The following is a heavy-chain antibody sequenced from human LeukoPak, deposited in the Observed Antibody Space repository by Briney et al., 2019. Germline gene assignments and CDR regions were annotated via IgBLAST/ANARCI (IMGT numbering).Heavy chain of an antibody. J-gene: IGHJ4*02. Sequence: ASVKVSCKASGYSFNNYDINWVRQATGQGLEWVGWMNPDSGNTAYAQKFQGRVTITRNTSINTVYLELSSLKSEDTAVYYCARIHDFWSAFAHWGQGTLVTVSS. CDR1: GYSFNNYD. V-gene: IGHV1-8*03. D-gene: IGHD3-3*01. CDR2: MNPDSGNT. CDR3: ARIHDFWSAFAH.